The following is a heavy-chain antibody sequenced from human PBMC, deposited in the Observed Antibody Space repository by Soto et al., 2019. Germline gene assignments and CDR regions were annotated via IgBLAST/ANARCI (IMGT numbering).Heavy chain of an antibody. CDR2: VYYTGST. D-gene: IGHD2-21*02. J-gene: IGHJ5*02. CDR1: GASIRSTDYY. CDR3: VRTAREGAVAPHWFDR. V-gene: IGHV4-30-4*01. Sequence: SETLSLTCTVSGASIRSTDYYWSWIRQAPGKGLEWIGYVYYTGSTYYNPSLMSRLTISVDTSKNQFSLKLTSVTAAETAVYYCVRTAREGAVAPHWFDRWGQGTLVTVSS.